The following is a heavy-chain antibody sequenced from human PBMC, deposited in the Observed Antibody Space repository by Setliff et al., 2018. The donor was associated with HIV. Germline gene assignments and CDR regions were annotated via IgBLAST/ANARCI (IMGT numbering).Heavy chain of an antibody. J-gene: IGHJ4*02. CDR1: GYTFTGYY. V-gene: IGHV1-2*02. D-gene: IGHD6-13*01. CDR2: INPDSGGT. Sequence: ASVKVSCKASGYTFTGYYVHWMRQAPGQGLEWVGWINPDSGGTNYAQKFQGRVTMARVTSLSTAYMELSRLRSDNTAVYYCARRVAAAGRGYFDLWGQGTLVTVSS. CDR3: ARRVAAAGRGYFDL.